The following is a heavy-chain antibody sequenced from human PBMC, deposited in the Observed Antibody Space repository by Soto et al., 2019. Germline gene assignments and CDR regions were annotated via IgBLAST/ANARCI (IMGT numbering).Heavy chain of an antibody. J-gene: IGHJ4*02. Sequence: QVQLVQSGAEVKKPGASVKVSCKASGYTFTSYAMHWVRQAPGQRLEWMGWINAVNGNTKYSQKFQGRVTITRDTSASTAYMELSSLRTEDTAVYYCASGWDEEWHFDYWGQGTLVTVSS. CDR2: INAVNGNT. CDR3: ASGWDEEWHFDY. V-gene: IGHV1-3*01. CDR1: GYTFTSYA. D-gene: IGHD3-3*01.